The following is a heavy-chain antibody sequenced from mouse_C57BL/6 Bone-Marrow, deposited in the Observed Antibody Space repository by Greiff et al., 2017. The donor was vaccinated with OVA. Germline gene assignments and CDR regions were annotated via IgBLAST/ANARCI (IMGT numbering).Heavy chain of an antibody. V-gene: IGHV5-9*01. Sequence: EVMLVESGGGLVKPGGSLKLSCAASGFTFSSYTMSWVRQTPEKRLEWVATISGGGGNTYYPDSVKGRFTISRDNAKNTLYLQMSSLRSEDTALYYCARHYGSSYEYFDVWGTGTTVTVSS. D-gene: IGHD1-1*01. CDR2: ISGGGGNT. J-gene: IGHJ1*03. CDR1: GFTFSSYT. CDR3: ARHYGSSYEYFDV.